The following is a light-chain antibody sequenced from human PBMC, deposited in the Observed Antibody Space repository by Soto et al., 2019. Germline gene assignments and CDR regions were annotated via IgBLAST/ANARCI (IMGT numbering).Light chain of an antibody. V-gene: IGKV1-39*01. CDR3: QPSYRTPH. CDR1: QSISSY. CDR2: AAS. Sequence: DIQMTQSPSSLSASVGDRVTITCRASQSISSYLNWYQQKPGKAPKLLIYAASSLQSGVPSRFSGSGSGTDFTLTISSLQPEDFATYYCQPSYRTPHFGGGTKVEIK. J-gene: IGKJ4*01.